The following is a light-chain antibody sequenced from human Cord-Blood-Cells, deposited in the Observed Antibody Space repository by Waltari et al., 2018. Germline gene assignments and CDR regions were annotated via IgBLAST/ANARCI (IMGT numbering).Light chain of an antibody. CDR1: SGHSSYA. CDR2: LNSDGSH. CDR3: QTWGTGIWV. J-gene: IGLJ3*02. Sequence: QLVLTQSPSASASLGASVKLTCTLSSGHSSYAIAWHQQQPEKGPRYLMKLNSDGSHSKGDGIPDGFSCSSSGAERYLTISSLQAEDEADYYCQTWGTGIWVFGGGTKLTVL. V-gene: IGLV4-69*01.